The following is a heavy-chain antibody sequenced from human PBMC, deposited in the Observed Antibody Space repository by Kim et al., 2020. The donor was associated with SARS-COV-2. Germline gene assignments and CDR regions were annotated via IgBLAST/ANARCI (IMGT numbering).Heavy chain of an antibody. J-gene: IGHJ4*02. CDR1: GFTFTGSV. V-gene: IGHV3-73*01. CDR2: IRSKANSYAT. CDR3: ASVDPSVPFDY. D-gene: IGHD5-12*01. Sequence: GGSLRLSCAASGFTFTGSVMYWVRQASGRGLEWVGRIRSKANSYATAYAASVKGRFTISRDDSRNTAYLQMNSLKTEDTALYYCASVDPSVPFDYWGQGTLVTVSS.